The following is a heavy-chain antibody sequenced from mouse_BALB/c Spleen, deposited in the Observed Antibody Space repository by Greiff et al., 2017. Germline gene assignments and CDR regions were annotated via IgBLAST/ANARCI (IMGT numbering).Heavy chain of an antibody. Sequence: QVQLQQSGAELMKPGASVKISCKATGYTFSSYWIEWVKQRPGHGLEWIGEILPGSGSTNYNEKFKGKATFTADTSSNTAYMQLSSLTSEDSAVYYCARVPYYYGSSYRWYFDVWGAGTTVTVSS. D-gene: IGHD1-1*01. CDR1: GYTFSSYW. CDR3: ARVPYYYGSSYRWYFDV. V-gene: IGHV1-9*01. CDR2: ILPGSGST. J-gene: IGHJ1*01.